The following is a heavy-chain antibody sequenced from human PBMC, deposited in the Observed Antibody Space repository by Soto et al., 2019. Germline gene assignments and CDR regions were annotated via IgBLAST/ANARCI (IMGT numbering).Heavy chain of an antibody. J-gene: IGHJ4*02. V-gene: IGHV3-23*01. Sequence: EVQVLESGGGLIQPGGSLRLSCAFSGLTFSRYAASWVRQAPGQGLEWVSGNDTGGHHTYYADSVKGRFTVSRDNSNNPLFLQMNNLRAEDTAVYCCAKAVGEYLYFFNNWGQGILVTVSS. CDR3: AKAVGEYLYFFNN. CDR2: NDTGGHHT. CDR1: GLTFSRYA. D-gene: IGHD3-10*01.